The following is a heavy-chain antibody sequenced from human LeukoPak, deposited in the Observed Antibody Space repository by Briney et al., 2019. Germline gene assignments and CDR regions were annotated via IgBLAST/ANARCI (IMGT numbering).Heavy chain of an antibody. J-gene: IGHJ4*02. Sequence: SETLSLTCTVSGGSISSGGYYWSWIRQPAGKGLEWTGRMYTSGNTNYNPSLKSRATISVDTSKNQFSLELSSVTAADTAVYYCAREAVAGVDYWGQGTLVTVSS. CDR3: AREAVAGVDY. CDR2: MYTSGNT. D-gene: IGHD6-19*01. V-gene: IGHV4-61*02. CDR1: GGSISSGGYY.